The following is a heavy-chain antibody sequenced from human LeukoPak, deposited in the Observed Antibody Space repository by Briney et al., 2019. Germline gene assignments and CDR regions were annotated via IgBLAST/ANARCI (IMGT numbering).Heavy chain of an antibody. V-gene: IGHV1-46*01. Sequence: ASVKVSCKASGYTFTSYYMHWVRQAPGQGLEWMGIINPSGGSTSYAQKFQGRVTMTRDTSTSTVYMELSSLRSEDTAVYYCASHDHCSSTSCTYFDYWGQGTLVTVSS. D-gene: IGHD2-2*01. CDR3: ASHDHCSSTSCTYFDY. CDR1: GYTFTSYY. CDR2: INPSGGST. J-gene: IGHJ4*02.